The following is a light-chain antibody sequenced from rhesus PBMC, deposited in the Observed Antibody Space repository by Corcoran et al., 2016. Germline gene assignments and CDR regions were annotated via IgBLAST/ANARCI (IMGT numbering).Light chain of an antibody. CDR1: QSVSSY. J-gene: IGKJ1*01. V-gene: IGKV3-24*04. CDR2: GAS. Sequence: EIVMTQSPATLALSPGERATLSCRASQSVSSYLAWYQQKPGQAPRLLTYGASSRAPGIPGRFSGSGSGTAFTLTISSLEPAGVGVYFCLQSSHWPWTFGQGTKVEIK. CDR3: LQSSHWPWT.